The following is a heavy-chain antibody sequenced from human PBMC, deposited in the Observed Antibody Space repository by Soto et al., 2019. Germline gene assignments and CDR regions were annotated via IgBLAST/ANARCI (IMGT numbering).Heavy chain of an antibody. CDR1: GYTFTSYY. V-gene: IGHV1-46*01. D-gene: IGHD5-18*01. CDR2: INPSGGST. Sequence: VKVSCKASGYTFTSYYMHWVRQAPGQGLEWMGIINPSGGSTSYAQKFQGRVTMTRDTSTSTVYMELSSLRSEDTAVYYCARDLPPRYSDGPNYYYCGMDVWGQGTTVTVSS. J-gene: IGHJ6*02. CDR3: ARDLPPRYSDGPNYYYCGMDV.